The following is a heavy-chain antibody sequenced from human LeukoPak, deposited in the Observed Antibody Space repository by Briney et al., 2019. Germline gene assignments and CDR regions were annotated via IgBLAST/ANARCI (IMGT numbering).Heavy chain of an antibody. Sequence: SSVKVYCKASGGTFSSYAISWVRQAPGQGRDWMGRIIPIFGTANYAQKFQGRVTITTDESTSTAYMELSSLRSEDTAVYYCAREHPNYGDYVLCYWGQGTLVTVSS. CDR1: GGTFSSYA. CDR2: IIPIFGTA. CDR3: AREHPNYGDYVLCY. V-gene: IGHV1-69*05. D-gene: IGHD4-17*01. J-gene: IGHJ4*02.